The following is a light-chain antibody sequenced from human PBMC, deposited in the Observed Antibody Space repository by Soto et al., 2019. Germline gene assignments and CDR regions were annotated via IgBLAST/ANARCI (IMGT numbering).Light chain of an antibody. CDR1: QSVSSSY. CDR2: DTS. CDR3: QQYSNWPPIT. V-gene: IGKV3-15*01. J-gene: IGKJ5*01. Sequence: EIVMTQSPATLSVSPGERATLSCSASQSVSSSYLAWYQQKPGQAPRLLIYDTSTRATGIPARFSGSGSGTEFTLTISSLQSEDFAVYYCQQYSNWPPITFGQGTRLEIK.